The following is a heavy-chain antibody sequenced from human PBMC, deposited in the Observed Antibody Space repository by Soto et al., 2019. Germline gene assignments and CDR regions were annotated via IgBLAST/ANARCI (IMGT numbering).Heavy chain of an antibody. V-gene: IGHV4-59*08. Sequence: QVQLQESGPGLVKPSETLSLTCTVSGGSISTYYWSWIRQPPGKGLEWIGYIYYSGSTNYNPSLTGRDNPSVDTSKNQFARKLSSVTAANTAVYYCARKYCSGGSCYENWFDPWGQGTLVTVS. D-gene: IGHD2-15*01. J-gene: IGHJ5*02. CDR1: GGSISTYY. CDR2: IYYSGST. CDR3: ARKYCSGGSCYENWFDP.